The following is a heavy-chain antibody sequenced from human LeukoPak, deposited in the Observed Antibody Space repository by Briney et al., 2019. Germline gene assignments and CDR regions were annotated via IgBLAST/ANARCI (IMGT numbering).Heavy chain of an antibody. CDR3: ARRGQWEGSYAVFDY. J-gene: IGHJ4*02. CDR2: IYYSGST. D-gene: IGHD1-26*01. V-gene: IGHV4-39*07. Sequence: PSETLSLTCTVSGGSISSSSYYWGWIRQPPGKGLEWIGSIYYSGSTNYNPSLKSRVTISVDTSKNQFSLKLSSVTAADTAVYYCARRGQWEGSYAVFDYWGQGTLVTVSS. CDR1: GGSISSSSYY.